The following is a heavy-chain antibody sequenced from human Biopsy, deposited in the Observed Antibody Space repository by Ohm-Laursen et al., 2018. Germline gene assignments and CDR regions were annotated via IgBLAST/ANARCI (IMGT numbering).Heavy chain of an antibody. CDR3: ARGSFWFGGNYYYYSMDV. V-gene: IGHV1-8*01. CDR1: GYTFTSYD. CDR2: MNPNSGNT. D-gene: IGHD3-10*01. J-gene: IGHJ6*02. Sequence: ASVKVSCKASGYTFTSYDINWVRQATGQGLEWMGWMNPNSGNTDYAQKFRGRVTMTRNTSISTAYMELNSLRSEDTAVYYCARGSFWFGGNYYYYSMDVWGQGTTVTVSS.